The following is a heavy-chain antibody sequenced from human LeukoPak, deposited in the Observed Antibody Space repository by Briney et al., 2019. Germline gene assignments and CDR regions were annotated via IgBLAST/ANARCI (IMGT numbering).Heavy chain of an antibody. J-gene: IGHJ6*02. Sequence: VASVKVSCMVYGGTFSSYAISWVRQAPGPGLEWMGWIIPIIGIANYAQKLQGRVTMTADKSTSTAYMELSSLSSEDTAVYYCARDRLNSGYDYRYYYYGMDVWGQGTTVTVSS. D-gene: IGHD5-12*01. CDR3: ARDRLNSGYDYRYYYYGMDV. CDR1: GGTFSSYA. CDR2: IIPIIGIA. V-gene: IGHV1-69*04.